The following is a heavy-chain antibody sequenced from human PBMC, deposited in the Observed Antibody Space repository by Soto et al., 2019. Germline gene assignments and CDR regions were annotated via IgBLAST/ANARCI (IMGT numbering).Heavy chain of an antibody. CDR1: GFTFSTYT. CDR3: ARDYSTTAPFDY. V-gene: IGHV3-30-3*01. J-gene: IGHJ4*02. CDR2: VSFDGSNK. Sequence: VGSLRLSCAASGFTFSTYTLHWVRQAPGKGLEWVAVVSFDGSNKYYADSLEGRFTISRDNSKNALYLEMNSLRAEDTAVYYCARDYSTTAPFDYWGQGTLVTVSS. D-gene: IGHD2-21*01.